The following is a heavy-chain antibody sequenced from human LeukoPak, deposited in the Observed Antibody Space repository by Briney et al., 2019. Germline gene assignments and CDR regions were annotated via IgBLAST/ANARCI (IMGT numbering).Heavy chain of an antibody. CDR1: GFTFSNYW. D-gene: IGHD6-13*01. Sequence: GGSLRLSCAASGFTFSNYWMHWVRQAPGKGLEWVSTFVRGSTYYADTVQGRFTTSRDNSKNTLYLQMNSLRAEDTAVYFCTRAAPYGTSWYGKDDNWGQGTLVAVSS. CDR2: FVRGST. V-gene: IGHV3-69-1*01. J-gene: IGHJ4*02. CDR3: TRAAPYGTSWYGKDDN.